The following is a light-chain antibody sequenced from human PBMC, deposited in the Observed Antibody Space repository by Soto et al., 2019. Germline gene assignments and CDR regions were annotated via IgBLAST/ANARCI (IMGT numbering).Light chain of an antibody. CDR3: QQYNNWPWT. J-gene: IGKJ1*01. CDR1: QSISSW. CDR2: TSF. V-gene: IGKV1-5*01. Sequence: DIQMTQSPSTLSASVGDRVTSTCRASQSISSWLAWYQQKPGKAPKLLIHTSFTLYSGVPSRFSGTGSGTDFTLTISSLQSEDFAVYYCQQYNNWPWTFGQGTKVDIK.